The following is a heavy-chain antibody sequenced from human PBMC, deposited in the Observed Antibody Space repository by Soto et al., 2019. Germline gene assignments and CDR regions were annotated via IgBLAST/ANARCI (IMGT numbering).Heavy chain of an antibody. D-gene: IGHD3-22*01. V-gene: IGHV3-33*01. CDR1: GFTFNTYG. CDR2: IWPDGSNR. J-gene: IGHJ6*02. CDR3: ARAAWFYYGMDV. Sequence: QVQLVESGGGVVQSGRSLRLSCAASGFTFNTYGMHWVRQAPGKGLEWVAVIWPDGSNRYYADSVSGQFTISRDNSKNTLYLQMNDLRAEDTAAYYCARAAWFYYGMDVWDQGTTVTVSS.